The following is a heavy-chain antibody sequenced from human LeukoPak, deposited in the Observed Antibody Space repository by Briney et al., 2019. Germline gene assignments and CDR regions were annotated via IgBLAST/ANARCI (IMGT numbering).Heavy chain of an antibody. Sequence: ASVKVFCRASGYNFNDYYIYWVRQATGHGLESMGYIHPDGGSTNYAQKFQGRVTMTSDMSTNTVYMELRSLRSEDTAMYYCSSAFNSIQPLDYWGQGTLVTVSS. J-gene: IGHJ4*02. CDR1: GYNFNDYY. CDR2: IHPDGGST. CDR3: SSAFNSIQPLDY. V-gene: IGHV1-46*02. D-gene: IGHD4-11*01.